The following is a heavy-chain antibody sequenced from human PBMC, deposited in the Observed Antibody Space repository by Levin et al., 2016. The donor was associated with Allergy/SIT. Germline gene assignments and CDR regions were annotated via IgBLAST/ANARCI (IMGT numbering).Heavy chain of an antibody. Sequence: GESLKISCAASGFTFSSYAMSWVRQAPGKGLEWVSAISGSGGSTYYADSVKGRFTISRDNSKNTLYLQMNSLRAEDTAVYYCAKDLVGYYDSEGHGMDVWGQGTTVTVSS. CDR1: GFTFSSYA. J-gene: IGHJ6*02. V-gene: IGHV3-23*01. CDR3: AKDLVGYYDSEGHGMDV. D-gene: IGHD3-22*01. CDR2: ISGSGGST.